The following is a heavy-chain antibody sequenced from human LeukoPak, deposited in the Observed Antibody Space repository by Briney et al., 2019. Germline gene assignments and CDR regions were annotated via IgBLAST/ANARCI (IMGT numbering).Heavy chain of an antibody. D-gene: IGHD2/OR15-2a*01. Sequence: KTSETLSLTCTVSGGSISSYYWSWIRQPPGKGLEWIGEINHSGSAHYNPSLKSRVTISPDTSKNQFSLNLTSVTAADTAVYYCSTEYYDVWGQGTTVTVSS. J-gene: IGHJ6*02. V-gene: IGHV4-34*01. CDR1: GGSISSYY. CDR2: INHSGSA. CDR3: STEYYDV.